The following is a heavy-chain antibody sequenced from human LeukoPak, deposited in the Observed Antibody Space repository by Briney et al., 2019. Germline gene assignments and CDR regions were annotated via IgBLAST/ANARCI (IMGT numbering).Heavy chain of an antibody. CDR2: IKGDGSST. V-gene: IGHV3-74*01. CDR3: AKDGRIGYCSSTSCFSPSEAYYFDY. J-gene: IGHJ4*02. CDR1: GFTFTTYW. Sequence: PGGSLRLSCAASGFTFTTYWMHWVRQVPGKGLVWVARIKGDGSSTRHADSMKGRFTISRDNAKNTLYLQMNSLRGEDTAVYFCAKDGRIGYCSSTSCFSPSEAYYFDYWGQGTLVTVSS. D-gene: IGHD2-2*01.